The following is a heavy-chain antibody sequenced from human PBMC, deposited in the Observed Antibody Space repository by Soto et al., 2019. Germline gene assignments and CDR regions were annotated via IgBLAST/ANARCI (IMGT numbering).Heavy chain of an antibody. CDR3: ARDENSNYYGMDV. D-gene: IGHD4-4*01. CDR2: IIPIFGTA. J-gene: IGHJ6*02. V-gene: IGHV1-69*13. CDR1: GGTFSSYA. Sequence: GASVKVSCKASGGTFSSYAISWVRQAPGQGLEWMGGIIPIFGTANYAQKFQGRVTITADESTSTAYMELSSLRSEDTAVYYCARDENSNYYGMDVWGQGTTVTVSS.